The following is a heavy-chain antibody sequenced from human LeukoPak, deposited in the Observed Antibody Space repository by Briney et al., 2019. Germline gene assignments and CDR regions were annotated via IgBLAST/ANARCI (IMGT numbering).Heavy chain of an antibody. Sequence: GGSLRLSCAASGFTFDDYAMHWVRQAPGKGLEWVSGISWNSGSIGYADSVKGRFTISRDNAKNSLYLQMNSLRAEDTALYYCAKEGGWTSFYYWGQGTLVTVSS. V-gene: IGHV3-9*01. D-gene: IGHD6-19*01. CDR1: GFTFDDYA. J-gene: IGHJ4*02. CDR2: ISWNSGSI. CDR3: AKEGGWTSFYY.